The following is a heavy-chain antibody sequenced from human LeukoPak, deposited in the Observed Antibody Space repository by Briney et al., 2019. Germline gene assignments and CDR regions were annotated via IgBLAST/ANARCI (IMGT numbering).Heavy chain of an antibody. V-gene: IGHV4-4*07. Sequence: SETLSLTCTVSGGSISSYYWSWIRQPAGKGLEWIGRIYTSGSTNYNPSLKSRVTMSVDTSKNQFSLKLSSVTAADTAVYYCARGILEWALSHYYYYMDVWGKGTTVTVSS. J-gene: IGHJ6*03. CDR3: ARGILEWALSHYYYYMDV. CDR1: GGSISSYY. D-gene: IGHD2-15*01. CDR2: IYTSGST.